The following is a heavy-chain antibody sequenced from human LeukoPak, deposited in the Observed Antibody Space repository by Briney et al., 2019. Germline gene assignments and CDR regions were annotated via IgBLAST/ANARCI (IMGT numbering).Heavy chain of an antibody. D-gene: IGHD1-7*01. J-gene: IGHJ4*02. Sequence: GGSLRLSCVASGFTFSSHWMSWVRQAPGKGLEWVANINQDGSEKYYVDSVNGRFTISRDNAKNSLYLQMNSLRAEDTAVYYCATELPGGKGYFDYWGQGTLVTVSS. CDR1: GFTFSSHW. CDR2: INQDGSEK. CDR3: ATELPGGKGYFDY. V-gene: IGHV3-7*03.